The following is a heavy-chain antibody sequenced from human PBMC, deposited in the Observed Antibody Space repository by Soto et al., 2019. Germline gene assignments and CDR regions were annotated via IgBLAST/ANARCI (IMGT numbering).Heavy chain of an antibody. Sequence: EVQLVESGGGLVQPGGSLRLSCEASGFTFRNYDMHWVRQGTGKGLEWVSGISAAGDPDYADSVEGRFTISRENAQNSIIIQMNSLRDNDTAVYYSERIERDFYGMDVWGQGTMVIVSS. CDR1: GFTFRNYD. V-gene: IGHV3-13*05. CDR3: ERIERDFYGMDV. CDR2: ISAAGDP. J-gene: IGHJ6*02.